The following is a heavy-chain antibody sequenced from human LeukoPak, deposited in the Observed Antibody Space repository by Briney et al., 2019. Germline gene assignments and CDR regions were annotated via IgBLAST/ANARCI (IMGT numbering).Heavy chain of an antibody. Sequence: ASVKVSCKASGYTFTSYAMHWVRQAPGQRLEWMGWINAGNGNTKYSQKFQGRVTITRDTSASTAYMELSSLRSEDTAVYYWERPSYDILTGYYTLDYWGQGTLVTVSS. CDR3: ERPSYDILTGYYTLDY. CDR1: GYTFTSYA. J-gene: IGHJ4*02. V-gene: IGHV1-3*01. CDR2: INAGNGNT. D-gene: IGHD3-9*01.